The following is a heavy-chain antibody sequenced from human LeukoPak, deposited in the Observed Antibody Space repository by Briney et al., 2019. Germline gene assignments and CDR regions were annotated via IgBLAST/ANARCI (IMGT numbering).Heavy chain of an antibody. CDR1: GFTFSTYT. J-gene: IGHJ4*02. V-gene: IGHV3-21*01. Sequence: GGSLRLSCAASGFTFSTYTMNWVRQAPGKGLEWVSFISHSGTFIDYADSARGRFTISRDNAKNSLYLQMTCLRAEDTAIYYCVREEGPGDAYNVFDYWGQGTPVTVSS. CDR3: VREEGPGDAYNVFDY. D-gene: IGHD5-24*01. CDR2: ISHSGTFI.